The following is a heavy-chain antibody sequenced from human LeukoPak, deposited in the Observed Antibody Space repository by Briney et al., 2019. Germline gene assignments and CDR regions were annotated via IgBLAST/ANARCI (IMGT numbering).Heavy chain of an antibody. D-gene: IGHD4-11*01. CDR3: TRDRPSYSNYVGDYGMDV. V-gene: IGHV3-49*04. J-gene: IGHJ6*02. CDR1: GFTFGDYT. Sequence: GRSLRLSCSGSGFTFGDYTLTWVRQAPGKGLEWVAFIIGKAYGGTTEYAASVKGRFTISRDDSKRVAYLQMNSLKTEDTGVYFCTRDRPSYSNYVGDYGMDVWGRGTAVTVSS. CDR2: IIGKAYGGTT.